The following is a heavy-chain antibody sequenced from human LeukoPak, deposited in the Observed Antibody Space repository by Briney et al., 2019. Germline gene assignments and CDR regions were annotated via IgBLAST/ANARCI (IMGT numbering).Heavy chain of an antibody. D-gene: IGHD6-6*01. CDR2: IYPGDSDT. CDR1: GYSFTSYW. Sequence: GESLKISCKGSGYSFTSYWIGWGRQMPGKGLEWMGIIYPGDSDTRHSPSFQGQVTISADKSISTAYLQWSSLKASDTAMYYCARRGGYSSSPMPLDYWGQGTLVTVSS. V-gene: IGHV5-51*01. J-gene: IGHJ4*02. CDR3: ARRGGYSSSPMPLDY.